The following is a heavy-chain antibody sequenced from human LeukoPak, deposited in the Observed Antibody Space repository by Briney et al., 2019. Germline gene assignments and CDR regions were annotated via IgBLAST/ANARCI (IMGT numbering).Heavy chain of an antibody. V-gene: IGHV5-51*01. CDR3: ARHVVSSSWYVYYYYGMDV. J-gene: IGHJ6*02. CDR2: IYPGDSDT. D-gene: IGHD6-13*01. Sequence: GESLKISCKGSGYSFTSYRIGWVRQMPGKGLEWMGIIYPGDSDTRYSPSFQGQVTISADKSISTAYLQWSSLKASDTAMYYCARHVVSSSWYVYYYYGMDVWGQGTTVTVSS. CDR1: GYSFTSYR.